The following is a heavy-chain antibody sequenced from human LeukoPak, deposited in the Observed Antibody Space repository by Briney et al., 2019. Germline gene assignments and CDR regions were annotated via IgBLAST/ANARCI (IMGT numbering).Heavy chain of an antibody. J-gene: IGHJ4*02. CDR3: ARVRDSSSLHDGYFDY. V-gene: IGHV3-7*01. D-gene: IGHD6-13*01. CDR1: GFTFSSYW. CDR2: IKQDGSEK. Sequence: PGGSLRLSCAASGFTFSSYWMSWVRQAPGKGLEWVANIKQDGSEKYYVDSVKGRFTISRDNAKNSLYLQMNSLRAEDTAVYYCARVRDSSSLHDGYFDYWGQGTLVTVSS.